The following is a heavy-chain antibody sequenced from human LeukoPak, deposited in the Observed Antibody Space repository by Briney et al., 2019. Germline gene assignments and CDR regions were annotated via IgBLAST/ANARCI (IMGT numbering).Heavy chain of an antibody. CDR1: GDSIVRGDYY. V-gene: IGHV4-34*01. Sequence: PSETLSLTCTVSGDSIVRGDYYWSWLRQHPGKGLEWFGEINHSGSTNYNPSLKSRVTISVDTSKNQFSLKLSSVTAANTAVYYCARGRSGYYYGVDYWGQGTLVTVSS. D-gene: IGHD3-22*01. CDR3: ARGRSGYYYGVDY. CDR2: INHSGST. J-gene: IGHJ4*02.